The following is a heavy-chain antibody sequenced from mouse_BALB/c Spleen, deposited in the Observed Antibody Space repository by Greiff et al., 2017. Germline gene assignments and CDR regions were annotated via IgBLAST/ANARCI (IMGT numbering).Heavy chain of an antibody. J-gene: IGHJ4*01. CDR3: ASRYGNYAAMDY. D-gene: IGHD2-1*01. CDR2: ISYDGSN. V-gene: IGHV3-6*02. CDR1: GYSITSGYY. Sequence: ESGPGLVKPSQSLSLTCSVTGYSITSGYYWNWIRQFPGNKLEWMGYISYDGSNNYNPSLKNRISITRDTSKNQFFLKLNSVTTEDTATYYCASRYGNYAAMDYWGQGTSVTVAS.